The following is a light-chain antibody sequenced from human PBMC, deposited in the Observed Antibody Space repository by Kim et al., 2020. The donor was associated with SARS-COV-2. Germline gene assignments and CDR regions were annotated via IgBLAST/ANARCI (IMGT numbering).Light chain of an antibody. CDR2: EVS. V-gene: IGLV2-8*01. CDR3: SSYAGSNIVL. J-gene: IGLJ2*01. Sequence: QSALTQPPSASGSPGQSATISCTGSSSDVGGYNYVSWYQQHPGKAPKLMIYEVSERPSGVPDRFSGSKSGNTASLTVSGLQAEDEADYYCSSYAGSNIVLFGGGTQLTVL. CDR1: SSDVGGYNY.